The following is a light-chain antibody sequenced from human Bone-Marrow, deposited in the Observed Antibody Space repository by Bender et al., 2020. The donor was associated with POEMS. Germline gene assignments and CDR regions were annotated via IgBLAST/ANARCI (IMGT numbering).Light chain of an antibody. CDR2: QDD. J-gene: IGLJ3*02. CDR1: KLGDRN. Sequence: SYELTQPPAVSVSPGQTASITCSGDKLGDRNVCWYQQKPGQSPVLVIFQDDKRPSGVPDRFSGSKSGNTASLTISGLQAEDEADYYCSSYTSSSTWVFGGGTKLTVL. CDR3: SSYTSSSTWV. V-gene: IGLV3-1*01.